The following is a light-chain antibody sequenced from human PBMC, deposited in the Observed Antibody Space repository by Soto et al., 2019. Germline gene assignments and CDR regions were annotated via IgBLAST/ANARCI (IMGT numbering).Light chain of an antibody. Sequence: EIVMTQSPATLSVSPGERATLSCRASQSVSSDLAWYHQKPGQAPRLLIYSASTRATGIPARFSGSGSGTEFTLTINSLQSEDFATYYCQQYNRLITFGQGTRLEIK. CDR3: QQYNRLIT. CDR1: QSVSSD. CDR2: SAS. J-gene: IGKJ5*01. V-gene: IGKV3-15*01.